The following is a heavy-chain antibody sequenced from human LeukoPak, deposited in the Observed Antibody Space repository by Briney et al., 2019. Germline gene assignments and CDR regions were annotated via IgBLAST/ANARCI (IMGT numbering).Heavy chain of an antibody. CDR3: ATHRIAVAVGGWFDP. V-gene: IGHV4-59*10. Sequence: SETLSLTCAGHGGSISSYYWSWIRQPAGKGLEWIGRIYTSGSTNYNPSLKSRVIISVHTSKNQFSLKLSSVTAADTAVYYCATHRIAVAVGGWFDPWGQGTLVTVSS. CDR1: GGSISSYY. D-gene: IGHD6-19*01. J-gene: IGHJ5*02. CDR2: IYTSGST.